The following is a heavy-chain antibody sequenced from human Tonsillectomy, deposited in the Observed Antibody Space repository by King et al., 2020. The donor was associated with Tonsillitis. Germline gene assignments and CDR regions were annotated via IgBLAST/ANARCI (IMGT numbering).Heavy chain of an antibody. Sequence: QLVQSGAEVKTPGASVKVSCKASGYTFTGYYIHWVRQAPGQGLEWMGWINPNSGATSIAQKFQGRVTMTRDTSITTVFMDLSRLKSVDTAIYYCARRVVVTASSGFDPWGQGTLVTVSS. D-gene: IGHD2-2*01. CDR2: INPNSGAT. CDR1: GYTFTGYY. J-gene: IGHJ5*02. CDR3: ARRVVVTASSGFDP. V-gene: IGHV1-2*02.